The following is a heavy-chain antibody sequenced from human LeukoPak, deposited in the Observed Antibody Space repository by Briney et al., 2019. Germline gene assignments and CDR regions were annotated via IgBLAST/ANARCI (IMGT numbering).Heavy chain of an antibody. J-gene: IGHJ5*02. Sequence: SETLSLTCTVSGYSISNGYYWGWIRQPPGKGLEWIGGIYYTGTTFYNPSLKSRVSFSVDTSKNLFSLRMNSVTAADTAIYYCAREETHLETPTWFDPWGQGALVTVSS. CDR3: AREETHLETPTWFDP. CDR2: IYYTGTT. D-gene: IGHD3-3*01. V-gene: IGHV4-38-2*02. CDR1: GYSISNGYY.